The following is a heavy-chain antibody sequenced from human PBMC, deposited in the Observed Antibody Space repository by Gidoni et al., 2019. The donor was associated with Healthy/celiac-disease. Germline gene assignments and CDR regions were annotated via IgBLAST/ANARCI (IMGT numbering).Heavy chain of an antibody. D-gene: IGHD2-21*01. V-gene: IGHV4-59*01. CDR1: GGSISSYY. CDR3: AREGIVSDWFDP. CDR2: ISSSGST. J-gene: IGHJ5*02. Sequence: QVQLQESGPGLVQPSETLSLTCTVSGGSISSYYWSWIRQPPGKGLDWIGYISSSGSTNYNPSLKSRVAISVDTSKTQFSLKLSSVTAADTAVYYCAREGIVSDWFDPWGQGTLVTVSS.